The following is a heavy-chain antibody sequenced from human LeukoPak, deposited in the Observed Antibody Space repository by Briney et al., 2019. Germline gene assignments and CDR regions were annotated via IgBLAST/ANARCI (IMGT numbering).Heavy chain of an antibody. CDR1: GYTFTSYG. Sequence: GASVKVSCKASGYTFTSYGISWVRQAPGQGLEWMGRIIPILGIANYAQKFQGRVTITADKSTSTAYMELSSLRSEDTAVYYCARAVAGTLVDYWGQGTLVTVSS. V-gene: IGHV1-69*04. CDR3: ARAVAGTLVDY. D-gene: IGHD6-19*01. J-gene: IGHJ4*02. CDR2: IIPILGIA.